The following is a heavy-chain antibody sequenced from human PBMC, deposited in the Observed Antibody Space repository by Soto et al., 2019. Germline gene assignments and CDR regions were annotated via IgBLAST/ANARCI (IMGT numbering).Heavy chain of an antibody. J-gene: IGHJ3*01. D-gene: IGHD5-12*01. CDR2: INTDGSGT. CDR1: GFTFRRHC. V-gene: IGHV3-74*01. CDR3: VREVYSVYEYDGFDV. Sequence: EVQLVESGGGFVQPGGALRISCGAYGFTFRRHCMHWVRQIPGKGLMCVSRINTDGSGTSYADSVEGGFTISRDNAKNMLYLPMNVLGAEDTAVYYCVREVYSVYEYDGFDVWGQGTTVAVSS.